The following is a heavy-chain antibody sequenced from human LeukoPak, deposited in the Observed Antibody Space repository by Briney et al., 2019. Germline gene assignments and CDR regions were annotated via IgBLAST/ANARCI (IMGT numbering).Heavy chain of an antibody. CDR2: NSYDGSNE. D-gene: IGHD5-24*01. Sequence: EPGGSLRLSCAASRFNFYTYDMHWVRQDPGQGMEWVAGNSYDGSNEFYADSVRGRFTISRDNSKNTLYLEMTSLRVGDTAVYYCGKKVVDLLMASDFFDIWGQGVLVTVSS. J-gene: IGHJ4*02. CDR1: RFNFYTYD. V-gene: IGHV3-33*06. CDR3: GKKVVDLLMASDFFDI.